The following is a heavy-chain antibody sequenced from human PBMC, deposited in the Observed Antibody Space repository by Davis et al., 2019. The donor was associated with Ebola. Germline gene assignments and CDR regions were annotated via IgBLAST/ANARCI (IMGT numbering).Heavy chain of an antibody. CDR1: GFTFSSYG. CDR2: ISYDGSNK. D-gene: IGHD4-17*01. V-gene: IGHV3-30*18. CDR3: AKGDYGVGHDAFDI. Sequence: GESLKISCAASGFTFSSYGMHWVRQAPGKGLEWVAVISYDGSNKYYADSVKGRFTISRDNSKNTLYLQMNSLRAEDTAVYYCAKGDYGVGHDAFDIWGQGTMVTVSS. J-gene: IGHJ3*02.